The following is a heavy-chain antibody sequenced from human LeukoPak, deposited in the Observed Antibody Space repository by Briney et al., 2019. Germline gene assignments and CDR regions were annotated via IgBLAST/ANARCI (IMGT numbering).Heavy chain of an antibody. D-gene: IGHD2-2*01. CDR1: GFTFSSYG. CDR3: ANFVESCSSTSCYLGGGADY. J-gene: IGHJ4*02. Sequence: PGGSLRPSCAASGFTFSSYGMHWVRQAPGKGREWVAFIRYDGSNKYYADSVKGRFTISRDNSKNTLYLQMNSLRAEDTAVYYCANFVESCSSTSCYLGGGADYWGQGTLVTVSS. V-gene: IGHV3-30*02. CDR2: IRYDGSNK.